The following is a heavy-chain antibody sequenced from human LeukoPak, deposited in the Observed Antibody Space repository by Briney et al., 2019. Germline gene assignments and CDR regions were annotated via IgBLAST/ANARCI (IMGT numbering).Heavy chain of an antibody. CDR3: VRAHNPGGWFDP. Sequence: GGSLRLSCAASGFTLSNFWMPCAREAPGEGLEGGASLNQDQNEIHYVASVRSRFTIARDNANTSLYLQMRSLTAEDTPLYYCVRAHNPGGWFDPWGQGTLVTVSS. V-gene: IGHV3-7*04. J-gene: IGHJ5*02. CDR1: GFTLSNFW. D-gene: IGHD3-10*01. CDR2: LNQDQNEI.